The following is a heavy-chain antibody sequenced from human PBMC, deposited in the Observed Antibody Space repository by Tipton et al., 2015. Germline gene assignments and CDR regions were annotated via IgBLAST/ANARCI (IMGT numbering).Heavy chain of an antibody. CDR2: ISYSGTT. J-gene: IGHJ3*01. D-gene: IGHD1/OR15-1a*01. CDR3: ARPQNTYHSFHF. V-gene: IGHV4-59*08. Sequence: TLSLTCTVSGGSISSYYWSWIRQSPGKGLEWIGYISYSGTTNYNPSLKSRVTIFIDTSKNQFSLNLRFVTAADTAVYYCARPQNTYHSFHFWGQGTMVTVSS. CDR1: GGSISSYY.